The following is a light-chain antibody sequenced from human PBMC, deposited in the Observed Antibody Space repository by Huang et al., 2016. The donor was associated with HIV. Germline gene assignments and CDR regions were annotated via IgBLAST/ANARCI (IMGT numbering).Light chain of an antibody. CDR1: QSLLHSNGYNY. CDR2: LGS. CDR3: MQALQTPDT. Sequence: DIVMTQSPLSLPVTPGGPASISCRSSQSLLHSNGYNYLDWYLQKPGQSPQLLIYLGSNRASGVPDRFSGSGSGTDFTLKISRVEAEDVGVYYCMQALQTPDTFGQGTKLEIK. J-gene: IGKJ2*01. V-gene: IGKV2-28*01.